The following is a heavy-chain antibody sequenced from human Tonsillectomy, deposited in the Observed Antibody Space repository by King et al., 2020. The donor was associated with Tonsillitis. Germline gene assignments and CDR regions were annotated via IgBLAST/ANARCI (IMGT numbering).Heavy chain of an antibody. CDR2: VYYSGST. CDR1: GGSIGNSSYY. Sequence: QLQESGPGLVKPSETLSLTCTVSGGSIGNSSYYWGWIRQPPGKGLEWIGSVYYSGSTHYNPSLKSRVTISVDTSKNQFSLKLSSVTAADTALYYWARQISLDPYYWEYWGQGTLGTSSS. CDR3: ARQISLDPYYWEY. V-gene: IGHV4-39*01. D-gene: IGHD3-9*01. J-gene: IGHJ4*02.